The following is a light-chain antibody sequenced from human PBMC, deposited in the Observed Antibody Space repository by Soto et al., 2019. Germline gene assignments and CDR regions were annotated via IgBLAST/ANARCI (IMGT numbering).Light chain of an antibody. J-gene: IGLJ1*01. V-gene: IGLV2-23*01. Sequence: QSVLTQPASVSGSPGQSITISCTGTSRDVGSYNLVSWYQQHPGNAPKLIIYEGTKRPSGVSYRFSGSKSGNTASLTISGLQEEDEGDYHCCSFAGSSTYVFGTGPKVTVL. CDR3: CSFAGSSTYV. CDR2: EGT. CDR1: SRDVGSYNL.